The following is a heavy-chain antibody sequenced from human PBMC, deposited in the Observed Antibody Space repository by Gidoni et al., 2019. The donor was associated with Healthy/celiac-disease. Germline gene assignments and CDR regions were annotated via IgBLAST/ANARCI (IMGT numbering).Heavy chain of an antibody. CDR2: VSYDGSNK. CDR1: GVTFSSYA. V-gene: IGHV3-30-3*01. Sequence: QVQLVESGGGVVQPGSSLRPSCAASGVTFSSYAMHWVRQDPGKGLEWVAVVSYDGSNKYYADSVKGRFTISRDNSKNTLYLQMSSLRAEDTAVYYCARAPDSSGYYYPLFAWGQGTLVTVSS. CDR3: ARAPDSSGYYYPLFA. D-gene: IGHD3-22*01. J-gene: IGHJ5*02.